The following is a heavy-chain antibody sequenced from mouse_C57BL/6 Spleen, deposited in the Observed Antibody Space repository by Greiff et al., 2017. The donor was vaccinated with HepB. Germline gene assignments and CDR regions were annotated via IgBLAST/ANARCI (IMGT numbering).Heavy chain of an antibody. D-gene: IGHD2-4*01. V-gene: IGHV1-50*01. CDR3: ARKERYDYGFDY. Sequence: QVQLQQPGAELVKPGASVKLSCKASGYTFTSYWMQWVKQRPGQGLEWIGEIDPSDSYTNYNQKFKGKATLTVDTSSSTAYMQRSSLTSEDSAVYYCARKERYDYGFDYWGQGTTLTVSS. CDR2: IDPSDSYT. J-gene: IGHJ2*01. CDR1: GYTFTSYW.